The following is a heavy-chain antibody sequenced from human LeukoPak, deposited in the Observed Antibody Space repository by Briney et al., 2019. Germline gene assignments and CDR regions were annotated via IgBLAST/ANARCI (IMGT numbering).Heavy chain of an antibody. V-gene: IGHV4-34*01. D-gene: IGHD3-10*01. CDR2: INHSGST. Sequence: SETLSLTCAVYGGSFSGHYWTWIRQPPGKGLEWIGEINHSGSTTYNPSLNNRVTISVDTSKNQFSLKMSSVTAADTAVYYCARPRYGSGSLDSWGQGTLVTVTS. CDR1: GGSFSGHY. CDR3: ARPRYGSGSLDS. J-gene: IGHJ4*02.